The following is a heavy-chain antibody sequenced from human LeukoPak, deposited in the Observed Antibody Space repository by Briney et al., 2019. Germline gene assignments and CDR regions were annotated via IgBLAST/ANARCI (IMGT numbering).Heavy chain of an antibody. Sequence: SETLSLTCAVYGGSFSGYYWSWIRQPPGKGLEWIGEINHSGSTNYNPSLKSRVTISVDTSKNQFSLKLSSVTAADTAVYYCASGRFWSHLDYWGQGTLVTVSS. CDR1: GGSFSGYY. CDR2: INHSGST. J-gene: IGHJ4*02. V-gene: IGHV4-34*01. D-gene: IGHD2-8*02. CDR3: ASGRFWSHLDY.